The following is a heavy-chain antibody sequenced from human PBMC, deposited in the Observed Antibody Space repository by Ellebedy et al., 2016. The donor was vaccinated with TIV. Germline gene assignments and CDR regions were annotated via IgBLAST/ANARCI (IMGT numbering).Heavy chain of an antibody. CDR3: PKGQRVVTAPFDY. J-gene: IGHJ4*01. V-gene: IGHV3-30-3*01. CDR1: GFTLSDYN. D-gene: IGHD2-21*02. CDR2: TWTDASKD. Sequence: GESLKISCAASGFTLSDYNMHWVRHVPGRGLEWVGVTWTDASKDYYEDSVRGRFTISRDNSKNTLYLQMNSLRAEDTAVYYCPKGQRVVTAPFDYWGHGTLVTVSS.